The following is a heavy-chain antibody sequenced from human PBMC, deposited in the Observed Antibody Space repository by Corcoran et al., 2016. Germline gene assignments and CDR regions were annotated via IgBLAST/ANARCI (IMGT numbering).Heavy chain of an antibody. CDR3: ASEDFVVVVAAHTYYSYGMDV. Sequence: QVQLQQSGPGLVKPSQTLSLTCAISGDRVSSNSAAWNWIRQSPSRGLEWLGRTYYRSKWYNDYAVSVKSRITINPDTSKNQFSLQLNSVTPEDTAVYDCASEDFVVVVAAHTYYSYGMDVWGQGSTVTVS. CDR2: TYYRSKWYN. V-gene: IGHV6-1*01. J-gene: IGHJ6*02. D-gene: IGHD2-15*01. CDR1: GDRVSSNSAA.